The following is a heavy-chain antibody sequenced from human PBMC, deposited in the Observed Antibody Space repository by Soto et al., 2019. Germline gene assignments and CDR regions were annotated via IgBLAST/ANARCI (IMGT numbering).Heavy chain of an antibody. CDR2: INHSGST. V-gene: IGHV4-34*01. D-gene: IGHD4-17*01. J-gene: IGHJ6*02. CDR3: ARGATTVEHYYYYGMDV. Sequence: SETLSLTCTVDGGSFSGYFWSWIRQPPGKGLHWIGEINHSGSTTYNPSLKSRVTMSVDRSKNQFSLKLTSVTAADTAVYYCARGATTVEHYYYYGMDVWGQGTTVTV. CDR1: GGSFSGYF.